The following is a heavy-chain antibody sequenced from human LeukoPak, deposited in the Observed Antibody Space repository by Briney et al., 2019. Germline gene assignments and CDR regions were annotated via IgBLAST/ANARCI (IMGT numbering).Heavy chain of an antibody. CDR1: GGTFSSYA. Sequence: GASVKVSCKASGGTFSSYAISWVRQAPGQGLEWMGGIIPIFGTANYAQKFQGRVTITADESTSTAYMELSSLRSEDTAVYYCARAQWELLTSPYYYGMDVWGQGTTVTVSS. CDR3: ARAQWELLTSPYYYGMDV. D-gene: IGHD1-26*01. V-gene: IGHV1-69*13. J-gene: IGHJ6*02. CDR2: IIPIFGTA.